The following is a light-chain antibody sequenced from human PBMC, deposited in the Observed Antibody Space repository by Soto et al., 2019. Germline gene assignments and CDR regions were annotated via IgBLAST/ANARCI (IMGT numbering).Light chain of an antibody. CDR2: DVS. CDR1: ISDVGVYNY. CDR3: CSYAGSYTFV. Sequence: QSVLTQPRSVSGSPGQSVTISCTGTISDVGVYNYVSWYQQYPGKAPKIMIYDVSKRPSGVPDRFSGSKSDNTASLTISGLQAEDEADYYCCSYAGSYTFVFGIGTKV. J-gene: IGLJ1*01. V-gene: IGLV2-11*01.